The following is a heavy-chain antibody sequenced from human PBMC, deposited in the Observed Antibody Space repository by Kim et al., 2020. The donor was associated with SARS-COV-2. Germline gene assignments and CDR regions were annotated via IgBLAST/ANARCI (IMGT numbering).Heavy chain of an antibody. V-gene: IGHV1-8*01. CDR3: AGVRVFTIFGVVIKTGGWFDP. J-gene: IGHJ5*02. D-gene: IGHD3-3*01. Sequence: ASVKVSCKASGYTFTSYDINWVRQATGQGLECIGWLNPNSGNTGYAQKFQCIVTMTINTYISTSYMELSSLRSEDTAVYYCAGVRVFTIFGVVIKTGGWFDPWGQGTLVTVSS. CDR2: LNPNSGNT. CDR1: GYTFTSYD.